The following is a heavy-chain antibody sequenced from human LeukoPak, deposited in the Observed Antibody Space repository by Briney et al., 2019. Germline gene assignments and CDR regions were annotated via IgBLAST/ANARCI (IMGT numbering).Heavy chain of an antibody. CDR3: ARRAGAYAHPYDY. D-gene: IGHD3-16*01. Sequence: GGALRLSCAASGFTFSSYEMNWVRQAPGKGLEWVSYISSSGSTIYYADSVKGRFTISRDNAKNSLYLQMNSVRAEDTAVYYCARRAGAYAHPYDYWGRGTLVTVSS. CDR2: ISSSGSTI. CDR1: GFTFSSYE. V-gene: IGHV3-48*03. J-gene: IGHJ4*02.